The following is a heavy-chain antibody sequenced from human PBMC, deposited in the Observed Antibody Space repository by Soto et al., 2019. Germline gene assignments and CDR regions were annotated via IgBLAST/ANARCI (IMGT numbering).Heavy chain of an antibody. V-gene: IGHV4-39*01. J-gene: IGHJ4*02. CDR2: IYYTGTT. Sequence: QLQLQESGPGLVKPSETLSLICSVSGGPISSSGHFWAWIRQPPGRGLEWLATIYYTGTTYYNPSLKSWLTISMDTSKDQFSLDLTSMTAADTALYFCARRVYSGSGRDYFDRWGQGSLVTVSS. CDR3: ARRVYSGSGRDYFDR. CDR1: GGPISSSGHF. D-gene: IGHD1-26*01.